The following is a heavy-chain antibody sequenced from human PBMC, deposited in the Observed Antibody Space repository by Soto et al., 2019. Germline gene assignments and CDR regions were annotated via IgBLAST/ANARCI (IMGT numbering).Heavy chain of an antibody. D-gene: IGHD2-8*01. Sequence: QVQLQESGPGLVKPSGTLSLTCAVSSGSIGTTNWWSWVRQTPGKGLEWIGEIFHSGNTYYNPSLASRVTTSVDTSKIQFSLYLRSVTAADTAVYYCARRTWGMDVWGQGTTVTVSS. J-gene: IGHJ6*02. CDR1: SGSIGTTNW. CDR2: IFHSGNT. V-gene: IGHV4-4*02. CDR3: ARRTWGMDV.